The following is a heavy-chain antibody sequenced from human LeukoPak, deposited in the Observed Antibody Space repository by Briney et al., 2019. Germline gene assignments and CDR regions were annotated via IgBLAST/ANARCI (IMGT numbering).Heavy chain of an antibody. J-gene: IGHJ4*02. D-gene: IGHD3-22*01. V-gene: IGHV3-7*01. CDR3: ARAVAADYDSSGDSFAGDYFDY. CDR2: IKSDGSQK. CDR1: GFTFSSNS. Sequence: GPLRPSCAASGFTFSSNSRNWFRQAPGKGRKWVANIKSDGSQKDYVHSVMGRFTISRDNGKNLLFLQMNSLRAEDTAVYYCARAVAADYDSSGDSFAGDYFDYWGQGTLVTVSS.